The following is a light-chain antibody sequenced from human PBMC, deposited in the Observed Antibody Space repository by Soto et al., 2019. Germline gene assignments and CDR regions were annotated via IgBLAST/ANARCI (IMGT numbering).Light chain of an antibody. CDR2: AAS. Sequence: DIQMTQSPTSQSASVGDRVTITCRASQDIRNFVAWYQQKPGKAPKLLIYAASTLQSGVPSRFSGSGSGTDLTLTSHSLQPEDVSTYDCQKYSSVHVFGPGTKVEIK. V-gene: IGKV1-27*01. J-gene: IGKJ3*01. CDR1: QDIRNF. CDR3: QKYSSVHV.